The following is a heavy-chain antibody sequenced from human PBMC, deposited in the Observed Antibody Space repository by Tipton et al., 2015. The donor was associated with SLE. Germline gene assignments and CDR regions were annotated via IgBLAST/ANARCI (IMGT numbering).Heavy chain of an antibody. CDR1: GGSISSGGYY. CDR2: IYYSGST. CDR3: ARLEHPGPVRG. V-gene: IGHV4-31*03. Sequence: TLSLTCTVSGGSISSGGYYWSWIRQHPGKGLEWIGNIYYSGSTYYNPSLKSRVTMSVDTSKNQFSLKLSSVTAADTAVYNCARLEHPGPVRGGGQRTLVTVSS. D-gene: IGHD6-19*01. J-gene: IGHJ4*02.